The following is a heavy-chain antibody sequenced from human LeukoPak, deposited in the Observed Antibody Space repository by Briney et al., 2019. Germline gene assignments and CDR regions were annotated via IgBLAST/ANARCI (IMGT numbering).Heavy chain of an antibody. V-gene: IGHV3-53*01. CDR3: ARGGIMISFGGVYVFDI. CDR2: IYSGGST. J-gene: IGHJ3*02. D-gene: IGHD3-16*01. CDR1: GFSISSNY. Sequence: LGGSLRLSCAASGFSISSNYISWVRQAPGKGLEWVSVIYSGGSTFFADTVKGRFTISRDNSKKTMYLQMNSLRAEDTAVYYCARGGIMISFGGVYVFDIWGQGTMVTVSS.